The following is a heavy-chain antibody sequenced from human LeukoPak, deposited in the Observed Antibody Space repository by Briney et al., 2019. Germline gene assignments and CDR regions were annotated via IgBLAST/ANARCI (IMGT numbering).Heavy chain of an antibody. V-gene: IGHV3-66*02. CDR2: IYSGGST. CDR1: GFTVSSNY. J-gene: IGHJ4*02. Sequence: GGSLRLSCAASGFTVSSNYMSWVRQAPGKGLEWVSVIYSGGSTYYADSVKGRFTISRDNSKNTLYLQMNSLRAEDTAVYYCARHSGYYDILTGGVFDYWGQGTLVTVSS. D-gene: IGHD3-9*01. CDR3: ARHSGYYDILTGGVFDY.